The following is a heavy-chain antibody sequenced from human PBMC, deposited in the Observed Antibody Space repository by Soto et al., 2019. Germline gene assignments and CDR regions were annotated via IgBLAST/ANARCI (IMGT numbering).Heavy chain of an antibody. CDR3: ARIWVRGSGSHYYFDY. J-gene: IGHJ4*02. D-gene: IGHD3-10*01. V-gene: IGHV4-31*03. CDR2: IYYSGST. Sequence: SETLSLTCTVSGGSISSGGYYWSWIRQHPGKGLEWIGYIYYSGSTYYNPSLKSRVTISVDTSKNQFSLKLSSVTAADTAVYYCARIWVRGSGSHYYFDYWGQGTLVTVSS. CDR1: GGSISSGGYY.